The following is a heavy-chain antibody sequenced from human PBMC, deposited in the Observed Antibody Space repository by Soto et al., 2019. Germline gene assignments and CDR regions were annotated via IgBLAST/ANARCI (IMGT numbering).Heavy chain of an antibody. CDR1: GYTFTSYY. J-gene: IGHJ3*01. CDR3: ALGGFDF. V-gene: IGHV1-46*01. CDR2: INPNGGDT. Sequence: APVKVSCKASGYTFTSYYMHWVRQAPGQGLEWMGIINPNGGDTSYVQKFQGRVTVTRDTSTSTVYMELSSLRSEDTAVYYCALGGFDFWGQGTVVTVSS. D-gene: IGHD2-15*01.